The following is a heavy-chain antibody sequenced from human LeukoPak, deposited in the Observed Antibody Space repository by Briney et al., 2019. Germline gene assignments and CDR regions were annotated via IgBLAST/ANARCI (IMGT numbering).Heavy chain of an antibody. D-gene: IGHD3-16*01. CDR3: ARDIRWGHRYFDY. CDR2: IIPIFGTA. Sequence: SVKVSCKASGGTFSIYAISWVRQAPGQGLEWMGGIIPIFGTANYAQKFQGRVTITADESTSTAYMELSSLRSGDTAVYYCARDIRWGHRYFDYWGQGTLVTVSS. CDR1: GGTFSIYA. J-gene: IGHJ4*02. V-gene: IGHV1-69*13.